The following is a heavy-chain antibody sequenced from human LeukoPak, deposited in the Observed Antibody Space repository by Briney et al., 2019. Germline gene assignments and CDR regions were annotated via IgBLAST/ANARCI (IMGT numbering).Heavy chain of an antibody. Sequence: PSETLSLTCTVSGGSISSYYWSWIRQPPGKGLEWIGSSYYSGSTNSNPSLRSRLTLSIDTSKNQFSLELRSVTAADTAIYYCARLDGVGEFLDYWSQGTLVTVSS. CDR1: GGSISSYY. CDR3: ARLDGVGEFLDY. D-gene: IGHD3-10*01. CDR2: SYYSGST. V-gene: IGHV4-59*08. J-gene: IGHJ4*02.